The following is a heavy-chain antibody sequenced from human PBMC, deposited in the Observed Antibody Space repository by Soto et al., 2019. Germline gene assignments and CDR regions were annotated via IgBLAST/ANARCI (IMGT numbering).Heavy chain of an antibody. V-gene: IGHV4-59*01. J-gene: IGHJ6*02. Sequence: SESLSLTCTVSGGSISSYYWSWIRQPPGKGLEWIGYIYYSGSTNYNPSLKSRATISVDTSKNQFSLKLSSVTAADTAVYYCATPRASNWGYYYYGIDVCGQLTTVTVSS. CDR3: ATPRASNWGYYYYGIDV. CDR1: GGSISSYY. D-gene: IGHD7-27*01. CDR2: IYYSGST.